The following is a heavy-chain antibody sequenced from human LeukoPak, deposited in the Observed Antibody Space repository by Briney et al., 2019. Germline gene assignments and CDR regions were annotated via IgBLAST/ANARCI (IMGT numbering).Heavy chain of an antibody. V-gene: IGHV4-38-2*02. J-gene: IGHJ4*02. CDR3: ARVYYSDSSGYHRTFDY. D-gene: IGHD3-22*01. CDR1: GYSISSGYY. Sequence: SETLSLTCTVSGYSISSGYYWGWIRQPPGKELEWIGSIYYSGGTYYNPYLKSRVTISIDTSKNQFSLKLSSVTAADTAVYYCARVYYSDSSGYHRTFDYWGQGTLVTVSS. CDR2: IYYSGGT.